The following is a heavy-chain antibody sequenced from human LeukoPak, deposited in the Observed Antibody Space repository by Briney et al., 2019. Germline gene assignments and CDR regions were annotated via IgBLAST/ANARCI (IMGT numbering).Heavy chain of an antibody. V-gene: IGHV1-69*05. J-gene: IGHJ4*02. CDR2: IIPIFGTA. CDR3: ARSDISSSWHLPFDY. D-gene: IGHD6-13*01. CDR1: GGTFSSYA. Sequence: SVKVSCKASGGTFSSYAISWVRQAPGQGLEWMGGIIPIFGTANYAQKFQGRVTITTDESTSTAYMELSSLRSEDTAVYYCARSDISSSWHLPFDYWGQGTLVTVSS.